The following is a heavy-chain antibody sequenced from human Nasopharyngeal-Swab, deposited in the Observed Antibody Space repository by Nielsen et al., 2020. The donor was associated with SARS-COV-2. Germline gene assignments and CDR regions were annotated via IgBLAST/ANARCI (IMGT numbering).Heavy chain of an antibody. Sequence: SETLSPTCTVSGSSTSSYYWTWTRRSAGKGLEGTGRIFSRGGPSYNPSLERRVTTSVDTSKNDLSLKLSSVTAADAAVYYCAREGIVTTIERIYYYGMDVWGQGTTVTVSS. J-gene: IGHJ6*02. CDR3: AREGIVTTIERIYYYGMDV. V-gene: IGHV4-4*07. D-gene: IGHD5-12*01. CDR1: GSSTSSYY. CDR2: IFSRGGP.